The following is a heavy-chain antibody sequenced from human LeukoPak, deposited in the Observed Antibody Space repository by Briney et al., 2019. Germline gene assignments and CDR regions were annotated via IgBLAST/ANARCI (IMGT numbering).Heavy chain of an antibody. CDR3: ARHSRAVSYSSSSEYFDL. CDR1: GGSISSSSYY. CDR2: IYYSGST. Sequence: SETLSLTCTVSGGSISSSSYYWGWLRQPPGKGLEWIGSIYYSGSTYYNPSLKSRVTISVDTSKNQFSLKLSSVTAADTAVYYCARHSRAVSYSSSSEYFDLWGRGTLVTVSS. D-gene: IGHD6-6*01. V-gene: IGHV4-39*01. J-gene: IGHJ2*01.